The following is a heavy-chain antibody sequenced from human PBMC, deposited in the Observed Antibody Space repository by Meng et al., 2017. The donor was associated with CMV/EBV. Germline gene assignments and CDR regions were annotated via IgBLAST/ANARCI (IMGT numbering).Heavy chain of an antibody. V-gene: IGHV3-11*04. D-gene: IGHD6-6*01. CDR1: GFNFNDYY. CDR2: ISSTGTTN. J-gene: IGHJ4*02. CDR3: ARSLNIATRPGRDFDY. Sequence: GESLKISCAASGFNFNDYYLSWIRQAPGRGLGWISYISSTGTTNFYTDSVKGRFTISRDNGKSSLYLQMNSLRAEDTAVYYCARSLNIATRPGRDFDYWGQGALVTVSS.